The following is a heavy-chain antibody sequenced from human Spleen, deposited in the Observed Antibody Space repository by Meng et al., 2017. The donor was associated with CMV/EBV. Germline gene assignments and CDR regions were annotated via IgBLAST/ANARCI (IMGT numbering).Heavy chain of an antibody. CDR3: AFIHGPFGQ. CDR2: IRGRIRGKTYGGEA. V-gene: IGHV3-15*01. J-gene: IGHJ4*02. Sequence: SGFSFSDAWLSWVRQAPGKGLEWIGRIRGRIRGKTYGGEADYAAPLKDRFIISRDESKSTVFLQMSSLKIEDTGVYYCAFIHGPFGQWGQGTLVTVSS. CDR1: GFSFSDAW.